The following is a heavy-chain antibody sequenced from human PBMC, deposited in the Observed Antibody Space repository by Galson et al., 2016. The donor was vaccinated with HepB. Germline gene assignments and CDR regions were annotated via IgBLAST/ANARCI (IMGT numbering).Heavy chain of an antibody. V-gene: IGHV4-39*01. Sequence: LSLTCAVTGGSISNRDYFWAWVRQPPGKGLEWIGSIYYSGTTYYNPSLKTRVTVSVDTSKNQFSLKLTSVTAADTAVYYCARGYYYDGMDVWGQGTTAAVSS. J-gene: IGHJ6*02. CDR2: IYYSGTT. CDR3: ARGYYYDGMDV. D-gene: IGHD3-22*01. CDR1: GGSISNRDYF.